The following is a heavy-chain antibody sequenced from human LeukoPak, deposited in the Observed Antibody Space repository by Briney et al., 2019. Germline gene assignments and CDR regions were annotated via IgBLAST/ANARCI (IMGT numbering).Heavy chain of an antibody. V-gene: IGHV3-30*02. CDR1: GFTFSSYG. CDR2: IRYDGSNK. CDR3: VRDFSLTRLERPLDY. J-gene: IGHJ4*02. Sequence: GGSLRLSCAASGFTFSSYGMHWVRQAPGKGLEWVAFIRYDGSNKYYADSVKGRFTISRDNSKNTLYLQMNSLRAEDTAVYYCVRDFSLTRLERPLDYWGQGTLVTVSS. D-gene: IGHD1-1*01.